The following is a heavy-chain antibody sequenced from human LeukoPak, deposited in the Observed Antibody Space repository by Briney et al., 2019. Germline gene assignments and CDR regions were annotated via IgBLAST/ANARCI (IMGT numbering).Heavy chain of an antibody. Sequence: SETLSLTCTVSGGSISSGAYHWSWIRQPPGKGLEWIGYIYYSGSTYYNPSLKSRVTISVDTSKNQFSLKLSSVTAADTAVYYCARESTRMTLYDSSGYWGQGTLVTVSS. V-gene: IGHV4-30-4*08. J-gene: IGHJ4*02. CDR1: GGSISSGAYH. CDR2: IYYSGST. D-gene: IGHD3-22*01. CDR3: ARESTRMTLYDSSGY.